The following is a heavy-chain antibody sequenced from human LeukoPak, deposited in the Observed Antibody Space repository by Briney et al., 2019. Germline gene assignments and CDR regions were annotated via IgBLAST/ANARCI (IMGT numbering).Heavy chain of an antibody. CDR2: IYYSGST. V-gene: IGHV4-61*01. CDR3: ARVPGGGTAAN. Sequence: SETLSLTCTVSGGSVSSGSYYWRWIRQPPGKGLEWIGYIYYSGSTNYNPSLKSRVTISVDTSKNQFSLKLSSVTAADTAVYYCARVPGGGTAANWGQGTMVTVSS. J-gene: IGHJ3*01. CDR1: GGSVSSGSYY. D-gene: IGHD1-7*01.